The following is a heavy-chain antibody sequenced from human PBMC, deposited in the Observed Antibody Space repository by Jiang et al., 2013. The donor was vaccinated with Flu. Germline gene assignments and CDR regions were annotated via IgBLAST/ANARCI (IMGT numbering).Heavy chain of an antibody. V-gene: IGHV3-21*01. D-gene: IGHD3-22*01. CDR2: ISSSSNYI. CDR3: AAVGPPDNPYYYHGVGYYLHAFDF. Sequence: LLESGGGLVKPGGSLRLSCAASGFTFSDYGMNWVRQAPGKGLEWVSYISSSSNYIYYPDSVKGRFTISRDNAKNSLFLQMNSLRAEDTAVYYCAAVGPPDNPYYYHGVGYYLHAFDFWGQGTMVTVSS. CDR1: GFTFSDYG. J-gene: IGHJ3*01.